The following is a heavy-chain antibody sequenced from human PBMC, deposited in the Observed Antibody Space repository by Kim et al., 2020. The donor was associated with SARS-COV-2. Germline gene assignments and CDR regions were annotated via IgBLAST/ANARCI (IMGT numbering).Heavy chain of an antibody. J-gene: IGHJ4*02. V-gene: IGHV3-21*04. CDR3: ARAHTLSGYCSSTSCQRIVGATWAFDY. D-gene: IGHD2-2*01. CDR2: ISSSSSYI. Sequence: GGSLRLSCAASGFTFSSYSMNWVRQAPGKGLEWVSSISSSSSYIYYADSVKGRFTISRDNAKNSLYLQMNSLRAEDTAVYYCARAHTLSGYCSSTSCQRIVGATWAFDYWGQGTLVTVSS. CDR1: GFTFSSYS.